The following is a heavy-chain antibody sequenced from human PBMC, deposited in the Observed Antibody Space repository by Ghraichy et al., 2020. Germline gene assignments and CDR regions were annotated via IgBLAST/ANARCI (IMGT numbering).Heavy chain of an antibody. V-gene: IGHV4-34*01. Sequence: SETLSLTCAVYGGSFSGYYWSWIRQPPGKGLEWIGEINHSGSTNYNPSLKSRVTISVDTSKNQFSLKLSSVTAADTAVYYCARGRWVGYSYGHYYYGMDVWGQGTTVTVSS. CDR2: INHSGST. J-gene: IGHJ6*02. CDR1: GGSFSGYY. D-gene: IGHD5-18*01. CDR3: ARGRWVGYSYGHYYYGMDV.